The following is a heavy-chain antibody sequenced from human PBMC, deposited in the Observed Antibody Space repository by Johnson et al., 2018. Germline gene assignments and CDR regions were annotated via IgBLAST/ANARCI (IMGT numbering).Heavy chain of an antibody. CDR3: ARDWGYWSSTSCLTYYDYYARDV. CDR2: INSDGSFT. J-gene: IGHJ6*01. D-gene: IGHD2-2*01. Sequence: VQLQESGGGLVQPGGSLRLSCAASGFTFSSYWMHWVRQVPGQGLVWVSRINSDGSFTRYADSVKGRFAVSRDNAKNTLYLQVNSRRAEDTAVYYCARDWGYWSSTSCLTYYDYYARDVWGQGTTVTVSS. CDR1: GFTFSSYW. V-gene: IGHV3-74*01.